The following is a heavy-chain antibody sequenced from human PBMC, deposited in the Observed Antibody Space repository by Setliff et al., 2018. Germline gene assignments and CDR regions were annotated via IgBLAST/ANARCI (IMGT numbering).Heavy chain of an antibody. CDR3: AREQWLDPPGYYYMDV. J-gene: IGHJ6*03. V-gene: IGHV4-4*07. D-gene: IGHD6-19*01. CDR1: GGSISSYY. Sequence: KTSETLSLTCTVSGGSISSYYWSWIRQPAGKGLGWIGHIYIGGSANYNPSLKSRVTMSIDTSKNQFSLKLNSVTAADMAVYYCAREQWLDPPGYYYMDVWAKGTTVTVS. CDR2: IYIGGSA.